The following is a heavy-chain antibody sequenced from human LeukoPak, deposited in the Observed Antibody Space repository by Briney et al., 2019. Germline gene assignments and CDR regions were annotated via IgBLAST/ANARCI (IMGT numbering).Heavy chain of an antibody. V-gene: IGHV4-34*01. Sequence: PSETLSLTYAVYGGSFSGYYWSWIRQPPGKGLEWIGEINHSGSTNYNPSLKSRVTISVDTSKNQFPLKLSSVTAADTAVYYCARDEGSSSGSGMDVWGQGTTVTVSS. CDR2: INHSGST. J-gene: IGHJ6*02. CDR3: ARDEGSSSGSGMDV. CDR1: GGSFSGYY. D-gene: IGHD3-22*01.